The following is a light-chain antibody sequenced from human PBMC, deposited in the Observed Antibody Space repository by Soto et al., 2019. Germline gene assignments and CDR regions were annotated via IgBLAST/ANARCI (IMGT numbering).Light chain of an antibody. CDR2: AAS. CDR3: QQSYRLPLT. J-gene: IGKJ1*01. Sequence: DIQMTQSPSSLSASVGDRVTITCRASQSISTYLNWYQQKPGKAPKALISAASSLQSGVPSNFSGSGSGTDFTLTISNLQPEDFATYYCQQSYRLPLTFGQGNKVEI. CDR1: QSISTY. V-gene: IGKV1-39*01.